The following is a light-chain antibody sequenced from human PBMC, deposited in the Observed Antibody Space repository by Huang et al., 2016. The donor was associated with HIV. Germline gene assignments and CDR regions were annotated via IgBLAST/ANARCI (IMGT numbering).Light chain of an antibody. CDR3: QQYNDWPPLT. Sequence: EIEMTQSPATLSVSPGDRATLSCRASHSVDSDLAWYQQKPGQAPRLLIYDASTRATGISDKFNGTGSGTEFSLSITNLQSEDFAVDYCQQYNDWPPLTFGGGTKVEI. CDR1: HSVDSD. V-gene: IGKV3-15*01. CDR2: DAS. J-gene: IGKJ4*01.